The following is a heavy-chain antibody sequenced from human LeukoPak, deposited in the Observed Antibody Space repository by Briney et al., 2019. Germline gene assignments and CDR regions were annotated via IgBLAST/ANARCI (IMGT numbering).Heavy chain of an antibody. CDR1: GGPIYSYY. CDR3: ARLKFYDSTGYPPGHYMDV. CDR2: LYPGVST. D-gene: IGHD3-22*01. J-gene: IGHJ6*03. V-gene: IGHV4-4*07. Sequence: SETLSLTCTVSGGPIYSYYWSWIRQTAGKGLEWIGRLYPGVSTDYNPSLKSRVTMSVDTSKNQFALKLNTVTAADTAVYYCARLKFYDSTGYPPGHYMDVWGKGTTVTVPS.